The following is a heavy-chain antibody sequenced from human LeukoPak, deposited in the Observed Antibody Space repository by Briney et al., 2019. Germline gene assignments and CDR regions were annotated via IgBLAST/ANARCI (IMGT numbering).Heavy chain of an antibody. D-gene: IGHD3-16*01. Sequence: SQTLSLTCAVSGGSISSGDYSWSWIRQPPGKGLEWIGYIYHSGSTYYNPSLKSRVTISVDRSKNQFSLKLSSVTAADTAVYYCASGGDFDYWGQGTLVTVSS. J-gene: IGHJ4*02. CDR2: IYHSGST. V-gene: IGHV4-30-2*01. CDR1: GGSISSGDYS. CDR3: ASGGDFDY.